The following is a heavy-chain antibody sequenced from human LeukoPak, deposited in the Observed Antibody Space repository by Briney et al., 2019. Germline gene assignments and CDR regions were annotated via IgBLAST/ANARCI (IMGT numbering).Heavy chain of an antibody. CDR2: INHSGST. CDR1: GGSFSGYY. CDR3: ARGSSTVTTSHYYYYMDV. Sequence: SETLSLTCAVYGGSFSGYYWSWIRQPPGKGLEWIGEINHSGSTNYNPSLKSRVTISVDTSKNRFSLKLSSVTAADTAVYYCARGSSTVTTSHYYYYMDVWGKGTTVTVSS. J-gene: IGHJ6*03. V-gene: IGHV4-34*01. D-gene: IGHD4-17*01.